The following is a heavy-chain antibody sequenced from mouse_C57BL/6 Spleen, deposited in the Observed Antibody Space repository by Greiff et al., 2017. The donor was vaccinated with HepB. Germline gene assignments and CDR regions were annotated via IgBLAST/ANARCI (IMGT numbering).Heavy chain of an antibody. CDR1: GYTFTDYY. CDR2: IYPGSGNT. V-gene: IGHV1-76*01. CDR3: ARGKYFDV. J-gene: IGHJ1*03. Sequence: VQLQQSGAELVRPGASVKLSCKASGYTFTDYYINWVKQRPGQGLEWIARIYPGSGNTYYNEKFKGKATLTAEKSSNTAYMQISSLTSDDSAVYFCARGKYFDVWGTGTTVTVSS.